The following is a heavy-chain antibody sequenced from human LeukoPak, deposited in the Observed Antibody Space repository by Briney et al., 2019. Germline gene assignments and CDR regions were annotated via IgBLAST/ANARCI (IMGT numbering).Heavy chain of an antibody. CDR2: ISYDGSNK. CDR1: GFTFSSYA. CDR3: ARDSGYYDILTQFDY. Sequence: PGRSLRLSRAASGFTFSSYAMHWVRQAPGKGLEWVAVISYDGSNKYYADSVKGRFTISRDNSKNTLYLQMNSLRAEDTAVYYCARDSGYYDILTQFDYWGQGTLVTVSS. V-gene: IGHV3-30-3*01. D-gene: IGHD3-9*01. J-gene: IGHJ4*02.